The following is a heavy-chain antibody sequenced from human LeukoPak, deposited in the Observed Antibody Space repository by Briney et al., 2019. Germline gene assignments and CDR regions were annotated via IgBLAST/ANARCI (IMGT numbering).Heavy chain of an antibody. CDR2: INSDGSSI. V-gene: IGHV3-74*01. D-gene: IGHD1-14*01. CDR1: GFTFNDYW. J-gene: IGHJ4*02. CDR3: AKNINHLE. Sequence: GGSLRLSCAASGFTFNDYWMHWVRQAPGKGLEWVSRINSDGSSISYADSVKGRFTISRDNARNTLYLQMNSLRAEDTAVYYCAKNINHLEWGQGTLVTVSS.